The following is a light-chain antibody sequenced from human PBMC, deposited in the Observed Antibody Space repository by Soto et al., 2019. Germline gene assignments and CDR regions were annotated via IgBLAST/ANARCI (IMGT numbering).Light chain of an antibody. CDR1: SSDVGGYNY. J-gene: IGLJ1*01. CDR3: SSYTSSSTLVYV. CDR2: DVS. V-gene: IGLV2-14*01. Sequence: QSALTQPASVSGSPGQSITISCTGTSSDVGGYNYVSWYQQHPGKAPKLMIYDVSNPPSGVSNRFSGSKSGNTASLTISGLQAEDEADYYCSSYTSSSTLVYVFGTGTKLTVL.